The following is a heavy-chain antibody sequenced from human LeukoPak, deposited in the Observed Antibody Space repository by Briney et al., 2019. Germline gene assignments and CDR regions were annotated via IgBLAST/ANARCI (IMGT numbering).Heavy chain of an antibody. CDR3: ARDASSGWPN. Sequence: KASQTLSLTCTVSGGSISSGGYYWSWIRQHPGKGLEWIGYIYYSGSTYYNPSPKSRVTISVDTSKNQFSLKLSSVTAADTAVYYCARDASSGWPNWGQGTLVTVSS. D-gene: IGHD6-19*01. V-gene: IGHV4-31*03. CDR2: IYYSGST. J-gene: IGHJ4*02. CDR1: GGSISSGGYY.